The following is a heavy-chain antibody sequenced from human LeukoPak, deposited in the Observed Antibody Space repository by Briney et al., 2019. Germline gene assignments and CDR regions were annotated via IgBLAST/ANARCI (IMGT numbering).Heavy chain of an antibody. D-gene: IGHD3-10*01. CDR3: ARGGSIRGGFDY. CDR1: GYSIDSGGYY. Sequence: PSQTLSLTCTVSGYSIDSGGYYWSWVRHHPGEGLEWIGYIYYSGSTYYNPSLESRVTISIDTSKNQFSLKLSSVTAADTAVYYCARGGSIRGGFDYWGQGSLVTVSS. CDR2: IYYSGST. J-gene: IGHJ4*02. V-gene: IGHV4-31*03.